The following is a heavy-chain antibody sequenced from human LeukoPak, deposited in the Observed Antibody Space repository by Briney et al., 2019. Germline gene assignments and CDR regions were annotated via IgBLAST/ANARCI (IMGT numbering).Heavy chain of an antibody. CDR2: IYTRGST. D-gene: IGHD7-27*01. CDR3: ERVRPGEEAFDI. Sequence: KPSETLSLXCTVSGGSISSYYWSWIRQPAGKGLEWIVRIYTRGSTNYNPSLKSRVTMSVDTSKNQFSLKLSSVTAADTAVYYCERVRPGEEAFDIWGQGTMVTVSS. CDR1: GGSISSYY. V-gene: IGHV4-4*07. J-gene: IGHJ3*02.